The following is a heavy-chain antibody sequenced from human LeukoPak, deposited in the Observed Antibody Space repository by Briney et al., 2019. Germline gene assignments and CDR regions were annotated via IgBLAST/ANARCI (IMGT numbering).Heavy chain of an antibody. CDR2: IYSGGTT. CDR1: GFTVSTNY. J-gene: IGHJ4*02. CDR3: TREGPDSSGYSFDY. D-gene: IGHD3-22*01. V-gene: IGHV3-53*01. Sequence: AGGSLRLSCAVSGFTVSTNYLSWVRQAPGKGLEWVSIIYSGGTTYYADSVKGRFTTSRDNPKNTLYLQMNSLRAEDTAVYYCTREGPDSSGYSFDYWGRGTLVTVSS.